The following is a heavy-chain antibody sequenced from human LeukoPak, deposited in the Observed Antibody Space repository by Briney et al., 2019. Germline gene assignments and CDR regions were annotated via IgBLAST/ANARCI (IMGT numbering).Heavy chain of an antibody. Sequence: ASVKVSCKTSASTFSTYGITWVRQAPGRGLEWMGWMNPNSGNTGYAQKFQGRVTMTRNTSISAAYMELSSLRSEDTAVYYCARGDSSGWYSYYYYGMDVWGQGTTVTVSS. J-gene: IGHJ6*02. CDR2: MNPNSGNT. V-gene: IGHV1-8*01. CDR1: ASTFSTYG. D-gene: IGHD6-19*01. CDR3: ARGDSSGWYSYYYYGMDV.